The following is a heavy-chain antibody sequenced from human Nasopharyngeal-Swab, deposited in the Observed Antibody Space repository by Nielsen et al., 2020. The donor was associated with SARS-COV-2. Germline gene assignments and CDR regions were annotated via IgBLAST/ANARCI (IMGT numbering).Heavy chain of an antibody. D-gene: IGHD6-19*01. J-gene: IGHJ4*02. CDR3: AKEEPVYSSGPYDY. CDR2: ISYDGSNK. CDR1: GFTFSSYA. V-gene: IGHV3-30*04. Sequence: GESLKISCAASGFTFSSYAMPWVRQAPGKGLEWVAVISYDGSNKYYADSVKGRFTISRDNSENTLYLQMNSLRAEDTAVYYCAKEEPVYSSGPYDYWGQGTLVTVSS.